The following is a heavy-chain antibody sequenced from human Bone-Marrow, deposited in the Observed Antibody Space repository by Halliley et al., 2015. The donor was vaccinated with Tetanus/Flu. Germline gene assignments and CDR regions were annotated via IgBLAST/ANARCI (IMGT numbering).Heavy chain of an antibody. V-gene: IGHV3-21*01. CDR3: VRESVSVYDPNGSSSNSFDS. J-gene: IGHJ4*02. D-gene: IGHD3-10*01. Sequence: RSSKYFADSVKGRFPISRDNARNSLYLEMNGLRAEDTAVYYCVRESVSVYDPNGSSSNSFDSWGQGALVTVSS. CDR2: RSSK.